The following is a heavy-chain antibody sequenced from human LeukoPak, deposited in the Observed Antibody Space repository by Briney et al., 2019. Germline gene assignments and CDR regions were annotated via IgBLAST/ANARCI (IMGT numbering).Heavy chain of an antibody. D-gene: IGHD6-6*01. Sequence: PGGSLRLSCAASGFTFSSYSMNWVRQAPGKGLEWVSVIYSGGSTYYADSVKGRFTISRDNSKNTLYLQMNSLRAEDTAVYYCARYGSSRYYGMDVWGQGTTVTVSS. CDR3: ARYGSSRYYGMDV. V-gene: IGHV3-66*01. CDR2: IYSGGST. CDR1: GFTFSSYS. J-gene: IGHJ6*02.